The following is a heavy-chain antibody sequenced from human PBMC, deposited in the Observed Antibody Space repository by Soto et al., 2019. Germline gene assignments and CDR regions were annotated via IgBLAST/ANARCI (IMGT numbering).Heavy chain of an antibody. CDR2: INPNSGGT. Sequence: ASMKVSCKASGYTFTGYYMHWVRQAPGQGLEWMGWINPNSGGTNYAQKFQGWVTMTRDTSISTAYMELSRLRSDDTAVYYCARGGVTTYYYFDYWGQGTLVTVS. CDR3: ARGGVTTYYYFDY. D-gene: IGHD4-4*01. V-gene: IGHV1-2*04. J-gene: IGHJ4*02. CDR1: GYTFTGYY.